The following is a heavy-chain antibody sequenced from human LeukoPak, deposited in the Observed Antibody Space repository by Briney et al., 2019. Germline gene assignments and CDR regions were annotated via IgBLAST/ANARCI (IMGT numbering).Heavy chain of an antibody. J-gene: IGHJ4*02. CDR1: GYTFTSYG. D-gene: IGHD2-2*01. CDR3: ARGYCSSTSCFGFDY. V-gene: IGHV1-18*01. CDR2: ISAYNGNT. Sequence: ASVKVSCKASGYTFTSYGISWARQAPGQGLEWMGWISAYNGNTNYAQKLQGRVTMTTDTSTSTAYMELRSLRSDDTAVYYCARGYCSSTSCFGFDYWGQGTLVTVSS.